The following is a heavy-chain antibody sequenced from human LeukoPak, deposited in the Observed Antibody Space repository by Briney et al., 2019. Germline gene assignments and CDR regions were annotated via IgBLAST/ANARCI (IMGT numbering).Heavy chain of an antibody. V-gene: IGHV4-34*01. CDR2: INHSGST. D-gene: IGHD3-10*01. J-gene: IGHJ6*02. Sequence: PSETLSLTCAVYGGSFSGYYWSWISQPPGKGLEWIGEINHSGSTNYNPSLKSRVTISVDTSKNQFSLKLSSVTAADTAVYYCASAGFRYSYYYGMDVWGQGTTVTVSS. CDR1: GGSFSGYY. CDR3: ASAGFRYSYYYGMDV.